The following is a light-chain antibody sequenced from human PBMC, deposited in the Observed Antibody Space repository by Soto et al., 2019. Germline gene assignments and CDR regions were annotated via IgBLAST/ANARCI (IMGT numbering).Light chain of an antibody. CDR1: QSVRSSY. CDR2: GTS. Sequence: EYVLTQSPGTLSLSPGERATLSCRAIQSVRSSYLAWYQQKPGQAPRLLIYGTSTRATGIPDRFSGSGSGTDFTLTISRLEPEDFAVYYCQQYATSPTWTFGQGTKVDIK. CDR3: QQYATSPTWT. V-gene: IGKV3-20*01. J-gene: IGKJ1*01.